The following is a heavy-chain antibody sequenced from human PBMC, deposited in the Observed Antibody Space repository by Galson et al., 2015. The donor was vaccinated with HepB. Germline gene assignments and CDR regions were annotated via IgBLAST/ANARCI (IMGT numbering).Heavy chain of an antibody. V-gene: IGHV1-18*04. J-gene: IGHJ5*02. Sequence: SVKVSCKASGYTFTSYGISWVRQAPGQGLEWMGWIGAYNGNTNYAQKLQGRVTMTTDTSTSTAYMELRSLRSDDTAVYYCARDLLEYYDILTGSLRNWFDPWGQGTLVTVSS. D-gene: IGHD3-9*01. CDR2: IGAYNGNT. CDR1: GYTFTSYG. CDR3: ARDLLEYYDILTGSLRNWFDP.